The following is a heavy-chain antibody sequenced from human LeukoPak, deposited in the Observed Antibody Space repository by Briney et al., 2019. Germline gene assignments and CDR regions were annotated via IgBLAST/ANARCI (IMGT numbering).Heavy chain of an antibody. V-gene: IGHV4-59*08. Sequence: SETLSLTCTVSGGSISSYYWSWIRQPPGKGLEWIGSMYYSGSTNYKPSLKSRVTISVDTSKNQFSLKLSSVSAADTAVYYCARHAYYYDRSGSYEAFDIWGQGTMVTVSS. J-gene: IGHJ3*02. CDR3: ARHAYYYDRSGSYEAFDI. CDR1: GGSISSYY. D-gene: IGHD3-22*01. CDR2: MYYSGST.